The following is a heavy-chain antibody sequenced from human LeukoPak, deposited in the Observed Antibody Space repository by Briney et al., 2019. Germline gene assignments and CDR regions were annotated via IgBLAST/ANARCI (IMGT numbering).Heavy chain of an antibody. V-gene: IGHV1-69*05. CDR3: AVGRFLEWFLGY. J-gene: IGHJ4*02. CDR2: IIPIFGTA. CDR1: GGTFSSYA. Sequence: ASVKVSCKASGGTFSSYAISWVRRAPGQEVEGMGGIIPIFGTANYAQKFQGRVTITTDESTSTAYMELSSLRSEDTAVYYCAVGRFLEWFLGYWGQGTLVTVSS. D-gene: IGHD3-3*01.